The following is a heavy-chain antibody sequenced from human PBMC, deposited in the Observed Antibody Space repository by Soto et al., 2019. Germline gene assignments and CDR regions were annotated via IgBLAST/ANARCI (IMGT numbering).Heavy chain of an antibody. J-gene: IGHJ6*02. Sequence: QPGGSLRLSCAASGFTFSSYGMHWVRQAPGKGLEWVAVISYDGSNKYYADSVKGRFTISRDNSKNTLYLQMNSLRAEDTAVYYCAKDFPTYSSSSYGMDVWGQGTTVTVSS. D-gene: IGHD6-6*01. CDR2: ISYDGSNK. V-gene: IGHV3-30*18. CDR3: AKDFPTYSSSSYGMDV. CDR1: GFTFSSYG.